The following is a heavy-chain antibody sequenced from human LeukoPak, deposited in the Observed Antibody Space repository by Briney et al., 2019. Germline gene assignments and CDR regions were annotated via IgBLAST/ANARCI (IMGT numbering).Heavy chain of an antibody. CDR2: IIPIIGTA. D-gene: IGHD6-13*01. Sequence: SVKVSCKASGGTFSSYAISWVRQAPGQGLEWMGGIIPIIGTANYAQKFQGRVTITADESTSTAYMELSSLRSEDTAVYYCAREGQLGYYYGMDVWGQGTTVTVSS. V-gene: IGHV1-69*13. CDR1: GGTFSSYA. CDR3: AREGQLGYYYGMDV. J-gene: IGHJ6*02.